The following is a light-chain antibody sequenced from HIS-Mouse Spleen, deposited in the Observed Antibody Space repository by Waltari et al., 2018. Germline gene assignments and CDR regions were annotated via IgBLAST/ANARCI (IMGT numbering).Light chain of an antibody. CDR2: EGS. V-gene: IGLV2-23*01. CDR1: SSDRGRYNL. CDR3: CSYAGSSTWV. J-gene: IGLJ3*02. Sequence: QSALTQPASVSGYPGQSITISCTGTSSDRGRYNLVSWYQQHPGKAPKLMIYEGSKRPSGVSNRFSGSKSGNTASLTISGLQAEDEADYYCCSYAGSSTWVFGGGTKLTVL.